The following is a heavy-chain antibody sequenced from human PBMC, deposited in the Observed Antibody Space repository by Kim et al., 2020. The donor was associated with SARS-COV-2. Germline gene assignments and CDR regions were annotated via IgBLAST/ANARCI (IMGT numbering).Heavy chain of an antibody. Sequence: SETLSLTCTVSGGSISSGGYYWSWIRQHPGKGLEWIGYIYYSGSTYYNPSLKSRVTISVDTSKNQFSLKLSSVSAADTAVYFCASQAYCSGGSCYSYFDYWGQGTLFTVSS. J-gene: IGHJ4*02. CDR1: GGSISSGGYY. CDR3: ASQAYCSGGSCYSYFDY. D-gene: IGHD2-15*01. CDR2: IYYSGST. V-gene: IGHV4-31*03.